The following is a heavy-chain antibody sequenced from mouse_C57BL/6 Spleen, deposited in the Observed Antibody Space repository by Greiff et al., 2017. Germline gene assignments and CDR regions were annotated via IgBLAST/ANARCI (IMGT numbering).Heavy chain of an antibody. CDR3: ARGYGNLCC. D-gene: IGHD2-1*01. CDR2: IYPSDSET. V-gene: IGHV1-61*01. Sequence: QVQLQQPGAELVRPGSSVKLSCKASGYTFTSYWMDWVKQRPGQGLEWIGNIYPSDSETHYNEKFKDKATLTVDKSSSTAYMQLSSLTSEDSAVYCCARGYGNLCCWGKSPTLTVAS. J-gene: IGHJ2*01. CDR1: GYTFTSYW.